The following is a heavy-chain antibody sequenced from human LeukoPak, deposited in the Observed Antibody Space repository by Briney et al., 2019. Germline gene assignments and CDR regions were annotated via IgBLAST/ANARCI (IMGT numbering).Heavy chain of an antibody. CDR2: IYTSGST. CDR1: GGSISSYY. J-gene: IGHJ4*02. V-gene: IGHV4-4*07. D-gene: IGHD6-13*01. CDR3: AAIHSSSWYDY. Sequence: SETLSLTCTVSGGSISSYYWSWIRQPAGKGLEWIGRIYTSGSTNYNPSHKSRVTMSVDTSKNQFSLKLSSVTAADTAVYYCAAIHSSSWYDYWGQGTLVTVSS.